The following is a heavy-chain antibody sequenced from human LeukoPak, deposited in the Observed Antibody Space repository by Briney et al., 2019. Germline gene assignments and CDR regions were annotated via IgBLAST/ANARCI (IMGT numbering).Heavy chain of an antibody. CDR3: AREWSSSWHDYYYYYGMDV. J-gene: IGHJ6*02. D-gene: IGHD6-13*01. CDR1: GFTFSSYS. V-gene: IGHV3-21*01. Sequence: GGSLRLSCAASGFTFSSYSMNWVRQAPGKGLEWVSSISSSSSYIYYADSVKGRFTISRDNAKNSLYLQMNSLRAEDTAVYYCAREWSSSWHDYYYYYGMDVWGQGTTVTVSS. CDR2: ISSSSSYI.